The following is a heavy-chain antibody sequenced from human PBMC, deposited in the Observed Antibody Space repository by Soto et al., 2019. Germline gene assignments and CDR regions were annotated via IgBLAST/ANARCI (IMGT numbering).Heavy chain of an antibody. CDR3: ARELVTTVTTNWFDP. Sequence: SETLSLTCTVSGGSISSYYWSWIRQPAGKGLEWIGRIYTSGSTNYNPSLKSRVTMSVDTSKNQFSLKLSSVTAADTAVYYCARELVTTVTTNWFDPWGQGTLVTVSS. V-gene: IGHV4-4*07. CDR2: IYTSGST. CDR1: GGSISSYY. J-gene: IGHJ5*02. D-gene: IGHD4-17*01.